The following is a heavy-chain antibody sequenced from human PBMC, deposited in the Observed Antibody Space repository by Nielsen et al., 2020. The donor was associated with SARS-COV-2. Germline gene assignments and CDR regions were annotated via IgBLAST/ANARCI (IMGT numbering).Heavy chain of an antibody. J-gene: IGHJ4*02. V-gene: IGHV1-69*02. D-gene: IGHD3-10*01. CDR1: GGTFSSYT. Sequence: SVKVSCKASGGTFSSYTISWVRQAPGQGLEWMGRIIPILGIANYAQKFQGRVTITADKSTSTAYMELSSLRSEDTAVYYCASENGGGGSGSFKDYWGQGTLVTVSS. CDR3: ASENGGGGSGSFKDY. CDR2: IIPILGIA.